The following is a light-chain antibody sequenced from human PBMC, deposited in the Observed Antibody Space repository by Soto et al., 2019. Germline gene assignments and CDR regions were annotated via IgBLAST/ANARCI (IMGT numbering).Light chain of an antibody. V-gene: IGKV3-11*01. CDR2: DAS. CDR3: QQRSNWPPGKT. J-gene: IGKJ1*01. Sequence: EIVLTQSPATLSLSPGERATLSCRASQSVSSYLAWYQQKPGQAPRLLIYDASNRATGIPARFSGSGSGTDFTFTISSLEPEDFAVYYCQQRSNWPPGKTFGQGTKVEIK. CDR1: QSVSSY.